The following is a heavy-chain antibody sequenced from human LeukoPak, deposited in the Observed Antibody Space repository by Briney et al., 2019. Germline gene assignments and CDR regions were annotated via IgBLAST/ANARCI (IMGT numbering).Heavy chain of an antibody. V-gene: IGHV3-74*01. CDR1: GFTFSSYW. CDR3: ARRRPYYYYMDV. J-gene: IGHJ6*03. CDR2: IKSDGSKT. Sequence: GGSLRLSCAASGFTFSSYWMHWVRQAPGKGLVWVSRIKSDGSKTSYADSVKGRFTISRDNAKNTLYLQMNSLRAEDTAVYYCARRRPYYYYMDVWGKGTTVTISS.